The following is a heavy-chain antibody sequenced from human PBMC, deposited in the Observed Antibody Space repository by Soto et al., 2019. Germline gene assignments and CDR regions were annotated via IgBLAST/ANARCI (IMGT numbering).Heavy chain of an antibody. V-gene: IGHV3-48*02. CDR3: VREEASGSSGLNYKYYYIGMDV. Sequence: GGSLRLSCVASGFTFSRYNMHWVRQAPGKGLEWVAYVTTSGDTMFYADSVEGRFAISRDVAKNSVHLQMNSLGDEDTAVYYCVREEASGSSGLNYKYYYIGMDVWGQGTRVTVSS. J-gene: IGHJ6*02. CDR2: VTTSGDTM. CDR1: GFTFSRYN. D-gene: IGHD3-10*01.